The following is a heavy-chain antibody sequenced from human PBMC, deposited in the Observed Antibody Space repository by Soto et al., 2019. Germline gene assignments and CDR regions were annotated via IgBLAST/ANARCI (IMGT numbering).Heavy chain of an antibody. CDR3: AKRQGIGAAAKNFDF. CDR1: VFTFINHA. CDR2: ISDSGGLT. V-gene: IGHV3-23*01. J-gene: IGHJ4*02. D-gene: IGHD6-13*01. Sequence: GGSLRLSCAASVFTFINHAMSWVRQAPGKGLEWVSGISDSGGLTYYADSVKGRFSMSRDNSKNTLYLQMKNLRAEDTAVYFCAKRQGIGAAAKNFDFWGQGTLVTVSS.